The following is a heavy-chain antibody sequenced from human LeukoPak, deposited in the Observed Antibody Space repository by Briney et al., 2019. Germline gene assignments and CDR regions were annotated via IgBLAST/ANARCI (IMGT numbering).Heavy chain of an antibody. CDR1: GASISSGNYY. Sequence: PSQTLSLTCTVSGASISSGNYYWSWIRQPPGKGLEWIGYIYHSGSTYYNPSLKSRVTISVDTSRKQFSLKLSSVTAADTAVYYCARETVADHAFDVWGQGTMVTVSS. D-gene: IGHD4-23*01. CDR3: ARETVADHAFDV. CDR2: IYHSGST. V-gene: IGHV4-30-2*01. J-gene: IGHJ3*01.